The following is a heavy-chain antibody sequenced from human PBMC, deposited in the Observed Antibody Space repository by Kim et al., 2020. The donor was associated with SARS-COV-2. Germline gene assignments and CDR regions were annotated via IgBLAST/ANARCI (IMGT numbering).Heavy chain of an antibody. CDR2: IYTGGIT. J-gene: IGHJ3*02. V-gene: IGHV3-53*05. D-gene: IGHD2-8*01. CDR3: ARDPRRDIMSDAFDI. Sequence: GGSLRLSCAAFEFIVSSNYMSWVRQAPGKGLQWVSAIYTGGITYYADAVKGRFTIVRDDSRNTLYLQMNILRPEDTAMYYCARDPRRDIMSDAFDIWGQGTMVTVSS. CDR1: EFIVSSNY.